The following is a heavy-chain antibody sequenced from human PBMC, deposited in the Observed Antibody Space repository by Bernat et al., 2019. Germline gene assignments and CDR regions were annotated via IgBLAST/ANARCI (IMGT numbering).Heavy chain of an antibody. Sequence: EVQLVESGGGLVQPGGSLRLSCAASGFTFSTYWMHWFRQVSWKCLEWVSRIRGDGSRTTYADSVKGRFTIPRDNAKNTLSLQMNSLRAEDTAVYYCGRDPDDGGYSYLESWGQGTLVTVSS. V-gene: IGHV3-74*01. CDR2: IRGDGSRT. J-gene: IGHJ4*02. CDR3: GRDPDDGGYSYLES. CDR1: GFTFSTYW. D-gene: IGHD4-23*01.